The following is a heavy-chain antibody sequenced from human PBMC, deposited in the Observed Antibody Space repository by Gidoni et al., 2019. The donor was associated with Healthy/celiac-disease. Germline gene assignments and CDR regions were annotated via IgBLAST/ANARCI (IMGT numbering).Heavy chain of an antibody. CDR2: ISYDGSNK. Sequence: QVQLVASGGGVFQPGRSLRLSCAASGFTFSSYGMHWVRQAPGKGLGWVAVISYDGSNKYYADSVKGRFTISRDNSKNTLYLQMNSLRAEDTAVYYCAKGGVTIFGVGQYYFDYWGQGTLVTVSS. V-gene: IGHV3-30*18. D-gene: IGHD3-3*01. CDR3: AKGGVTIFGVGQYYFDY. CDR1: GFTFSSYG. J-gene: IGHJ4*02.